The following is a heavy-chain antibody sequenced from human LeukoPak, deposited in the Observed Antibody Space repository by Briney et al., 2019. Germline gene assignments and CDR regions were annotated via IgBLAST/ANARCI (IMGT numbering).Heavy chain of an antibody. Sequence: GGSLRLSCAASGFTFSKYGVHWVRQAPGKGLEWVAVISDAGSEKYYADSVKGRFSISRDNSKNTVYLQMNSLRPEDTAVYYCAKNSGRDGYNDYFDYWGQGTLVTASS. CDR1: GFTFSKYG. CDR3: AKNSGRDGYNDYFDY. CDR2: ISDAGSEK. D-gene: IGHD5-24*01. J-gene: IGHJ4*02. V-gene: IGHV3-30*18.